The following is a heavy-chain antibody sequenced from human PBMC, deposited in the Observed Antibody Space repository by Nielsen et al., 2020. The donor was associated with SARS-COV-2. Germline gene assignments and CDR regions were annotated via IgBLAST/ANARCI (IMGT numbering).Heavy chain of an antibody. CDR1: GGSISSGDYY. CDR2: IYYSGST. Sequence: SETLSLTCTVSGGSISSGDYYWSWIRQPPGKGLEWIGYIYYSGSTYYNPSLKSRVTISVDTSKNQFSLKLSSVTAADTAVYYCASAKQLAIGRNWFDPWGQGTLVTVSS. J-gene: IGHJ5*02. D-gene: IGHD6-6*01. V-gene: IGHV4-30-4*01. CDR3: ASAKQLAIGRNWFDP.